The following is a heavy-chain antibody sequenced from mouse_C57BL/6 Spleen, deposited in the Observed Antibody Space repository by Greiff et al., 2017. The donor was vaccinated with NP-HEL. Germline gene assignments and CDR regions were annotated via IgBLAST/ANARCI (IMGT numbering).Heavy chain of an antibody. J-gene: IGHJ4*01. CDR1: GYTFTSYW. CDR2: IHPNSGST. Sequence: QVQLQQPGAELVKPGASVKLSCKASGYTFTSYWMHWVKQRPGKGLEWIGMIHPNSGSTNYNEKFKSKATLTVDKSSSTAYMQLSSLTSEDSAVYYCARDYYYAMDYWGQGTSVTVSS. V-gene: IGHV1-64*01. CDR3: ARDYYYAMDY.